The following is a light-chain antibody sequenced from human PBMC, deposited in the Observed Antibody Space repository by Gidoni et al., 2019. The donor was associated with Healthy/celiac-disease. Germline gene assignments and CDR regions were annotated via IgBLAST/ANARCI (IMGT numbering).Light chain of an antibody. J-gene: IGKJ2*01. Sequence: EIVLTQSPGTLSLSRGERATLSCRASQSVPSSYLAGYQQKPGQAPRLLIYSASSRATGIPDRFSGSASGTDFTLTITRPEPEDFAVYYCHQGYTFGQGTKLEIK. CDR2: SAS. CDR1: QSVPSSY. CDR3: HQGYT. V-gene: IGKV3-20*01.